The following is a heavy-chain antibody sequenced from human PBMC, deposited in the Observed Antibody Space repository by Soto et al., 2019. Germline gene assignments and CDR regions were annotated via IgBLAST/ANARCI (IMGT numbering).Heavy chain of an antibody. CDR3: ARRLYYDSSGFEGGGMDV. J-gene: IGHJ6*02. V-gene: IGHV4-39*01. Sequence: QLQLQESGPGLVKPSETLSLTCTVSGGSISSSSYYWGWIRQPPEKGLEWIGSIYYSGSTYYNPSIKSRVTISVDTSKNQFSLKLSSVTAADTAVYYCARRLYYDSSGFEGGGMDVWGQGTTVTVSS. CDR2: IYYSGST. D-gene: IGHD3-22*01. CDR1: GGSISSSSYY.